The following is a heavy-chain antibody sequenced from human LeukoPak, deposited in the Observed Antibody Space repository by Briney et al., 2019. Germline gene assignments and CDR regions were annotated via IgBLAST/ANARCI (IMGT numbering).Heavy chain of an antibody. J-gene: IGHJ3*02. V-gene: IGHV3-20*04. CDR1: GFTVSSNY. CDR3: ARDPTWDYGDYGDDAFDI. D-gene: IGHD4-17*01. CDR2: INWNGGST. Sequence: GGSLRLSCAASGFTVSSNYMSWVRQAPGRGLEWVSGINWNGGSTGYADSVKGRFTISRDNAKNSLYLQMNSLRAEDTALYYCARDPTWDYGDYGDDAFDIWGQGTMVTVSS.